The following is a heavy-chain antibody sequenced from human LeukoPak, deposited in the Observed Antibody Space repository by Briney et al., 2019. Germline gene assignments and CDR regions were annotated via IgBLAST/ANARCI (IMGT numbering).Heavy chain of an antibody. Sequence: PSETPSLTCTVSGGSISSSNHYWGWIRQPPGKGLEWVGNIYYSGGSYYNPSLKSRVTISVDTSKSQFSLKLSSVTAADTAVYYCARRVTINMLVAPGAFDIWGQGTMVTVSS. CDR1: GGSISSSNHY. CDR3: ARRVTINMLVAPGAFDI. D-gene: IGHD3-22*01. V-gene: IGHV4-39*07. J-gene: IGHJ3*02. CDR2: IYYSGGS.